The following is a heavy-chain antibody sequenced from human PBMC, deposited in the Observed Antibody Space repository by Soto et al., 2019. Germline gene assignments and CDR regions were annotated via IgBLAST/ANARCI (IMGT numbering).Heavy chain of an antibody. D-gene: IGHD3-16*02. Sequence: SETLSLTCTVSGGSISSYYWSWIRQPPGKGLEWIGYINYSGSTNYNPSLKNRVTISVDTSKNQFSLKMSSLTAADTAVYYCAIQNYYYIWGSYRSLYYYYYMDVWGKGTTVTVSS. J-gene: IGHJ6*03. CDR3: AIQNYYYIWGSYRSLYYYYYMDV. V-gene: IGHV4-59*08. CDR1: GGSISSYY. CDR2: INYSGST.